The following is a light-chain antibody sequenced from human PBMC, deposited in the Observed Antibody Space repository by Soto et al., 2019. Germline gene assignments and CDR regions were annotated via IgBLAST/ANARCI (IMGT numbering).Light chain of an antibody. V-gene: IGLV2-23*02. J-gene: IGLJ1*01. CDR1: SSDVGSYNL. CDR2: EVF. Sequence: QSVLTQPASVSGSPGQSLTISCTGTSSDVGSYNLVSWYQQYPGKAPKLMIYEVFKRPSGVSNRFSGSKSGNTASLTISGLQAEDEADYYCCSFAGSSTLYVFGTGTKVTVL. CDR3: CSFAGSSTLYV.